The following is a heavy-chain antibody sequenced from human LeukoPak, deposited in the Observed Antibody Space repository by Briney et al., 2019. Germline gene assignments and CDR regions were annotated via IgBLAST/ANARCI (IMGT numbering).Heavy chain of an antibody. V-gene: IGHV4-61*02. Sequence: TLSLTCAFSGGSISSGSYYWCWIRQPAGKGLEWIGRIHSSGSTNYNPSLKSRVSISADPSKNQFSLKLTSVTAADTAVYYCARDGDYGDYEYWGQGTLVTVSS. CDR1: GGSISSGSYY. J-gene: IGHJ4*02. CDR3: ARDGDYGDYEY. CDR2: IHSSGST. D-gene: IGHD4-17*01.